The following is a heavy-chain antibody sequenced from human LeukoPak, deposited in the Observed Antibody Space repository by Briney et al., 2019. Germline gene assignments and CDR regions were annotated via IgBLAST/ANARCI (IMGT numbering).Heavy chain of an antibody. Sequence: PGGSLRLSCAASGFTFSSYAMHWVRQAPGKGLEWVAVISYDGSNKYYADSVKGRFTISRDNSKNTLCLQMNSLRAEDTAVYYCARPDGCNSYFDYWGQGTLVTVSS. J-gene: IGHJ4*02. D-gene: IGHD5-24*01. V-gene: IGHV3-30-3*01. CDR2: ISYDGSNK. CDR1: GFTFSSYA. CDR3: ARPDGCNSYFDY.